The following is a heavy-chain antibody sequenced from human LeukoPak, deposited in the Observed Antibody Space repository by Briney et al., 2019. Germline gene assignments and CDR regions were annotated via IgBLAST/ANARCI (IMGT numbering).Heavy chain of an antibody. V-gene: IGHV4-39*01. D-gene: IGHD3-22*01. CDR2: IYYSGST. Sequence: SETLSLTCTVSGGSISSSSYYWGWIRQPPGKGLEWIGSIYYSGSTYYNPSLKSRVTISVDTSKNQFPLKLSSVTAADTAVYYCARPNYDSSGYYYREAAFDIWGQGTMVTVSS. CDR1: GGSISSSSYY. J-gene: IGHJ3*02. CDR3: ARPNYDSSGYYYREAAFDI.